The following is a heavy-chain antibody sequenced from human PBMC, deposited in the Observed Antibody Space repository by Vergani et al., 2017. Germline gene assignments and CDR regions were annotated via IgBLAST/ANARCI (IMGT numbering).Heavy chain of an antibody. CDR3: AEEEGGYCSGGNCYPEY. CDR1: GFTFNSYG. J-gene: IGHJ4*02. CDR2: IRSDESRR. Sequence: QVQLVESGGGVVQPGGSLRLSCAASGFTFNSYGMHWVRQAPGKGLEWVSSIRSDESRRYYGDAMEGRFTISRGDSKNMLYLQMKNLRPEDTAVYYCAEEEGGYCSGGNCYPEYWGQGTLVIVSS. V-gene: IGHV3-30*02. D-gene: IGHD2-15*01.